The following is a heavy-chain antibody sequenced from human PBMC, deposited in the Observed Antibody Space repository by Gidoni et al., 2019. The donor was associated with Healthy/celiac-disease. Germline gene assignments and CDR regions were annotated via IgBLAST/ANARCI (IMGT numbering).Heavy chain of an antibody. Sequence: EVQLVESGGGLVQPGRSLRLSCAASGFTFDDYAMHWVRQAPGKGLEWVSGISWNSGSIGYADSVKGRFTISRDNAKNSLYLQMNSLRAEDAALYYCAKGSYSSSSGYFDYWGQGTLVTVSS. V-gene: IGHV3-9*01. CDR2: ISWNSGSI. CDR1: GFTFDDYA. D-gene: IGHD6-6*01. J-gene: IGHJ4*02. CDR3: AKGSYSSSSGYFDY.